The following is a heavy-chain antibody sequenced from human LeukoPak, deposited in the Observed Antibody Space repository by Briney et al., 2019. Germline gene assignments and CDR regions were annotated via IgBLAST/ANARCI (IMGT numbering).Heavy chain of an antibody. CDR3: ARGDFVVVPAAMGYYYYGMDV. CDR2: INPSGGST. V-gene: IGHV1-46*01. CDR1: GYTSTSYY. Sequence: ASVKVSCKASGYTSTSYYMHWVRQAPGQGLEWMGIINPSGGSTSYAQKFQGRVTMTRETSTSTVYMELSSLRSEDTAVYYCARGDFVVVPAAMGYYYYGMDVWGKGTTVTVSS. J-gene: IGHJ6*04. D-gene: IGHD2-2*01.